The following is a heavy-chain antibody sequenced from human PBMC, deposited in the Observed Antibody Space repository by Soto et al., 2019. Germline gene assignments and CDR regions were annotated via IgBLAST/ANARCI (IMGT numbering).Heavy chain of an antibody. Sequence: QVQLQESGPGLVKPSETLSLTCTVSGGSISSYYWSWIRQPPGKGLEWIGYIYYSGRTNYNPSLKSRVNISVDTSKNQFSLKLSSVTAADTAVYYCARGYCSSTICYIWDNWFDPWGQGTRVTVSS. CDR2: IYYSGRT. J-gene: IGHJ5*02. CDR1: GGSISSYY. D-gene: IGHD2-2*02. V-gene: IGHV4-59*01. CDR3: ARGYCSSTICYIWDNWFDP.